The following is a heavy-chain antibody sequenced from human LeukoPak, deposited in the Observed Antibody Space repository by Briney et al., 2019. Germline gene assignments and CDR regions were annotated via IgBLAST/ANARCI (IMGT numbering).Heavy chain of an antibody. CDR3: AKDSGPLDY. D-gene: IGHD3-10*01. Sequence: ASVKVSCKASGSTFTDYYIHWVRQAPGQGPDWMGWINPNSGGTNYAQRFQGRVTMTRDTSISTAYMELSRLRSDDTAVYYCAKDSGPLDYWGQGTLVTVSS. CDR1: GSTFTDYY. V-gene: IGHV1-2*02. CDR2: INPNSGGT. J-gene: IGHJ4*02.